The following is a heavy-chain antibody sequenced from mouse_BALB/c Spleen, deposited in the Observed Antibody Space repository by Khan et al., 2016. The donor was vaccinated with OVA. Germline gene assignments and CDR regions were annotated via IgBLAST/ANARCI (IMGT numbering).Heavy chain of an antibody. CDR3: ARGGAAYYRNDGGAMDY. V-gene: IGHV9-4*02. J-gene: IGHJ4*01. CDR2: INTHSGVP. D-gene: IGHD2-14*01. CDR1: GYTFTTAG. Sequence: QIQLVQSGPELKKPGETVRISCKASGYTFTTAGMQWVQKMPGKGLKWIGWINTHSGVPKYAEDFKGRFAFSLDTSASTAYLQITNLKNEDTATYFCARGGAAYYRNDGGAMDYWGQGTPVTVSS.